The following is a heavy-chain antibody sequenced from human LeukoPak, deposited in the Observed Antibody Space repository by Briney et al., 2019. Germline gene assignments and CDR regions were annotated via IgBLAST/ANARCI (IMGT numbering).Heavy chain of an antibody. V-gene: IGHV3-7*03. CDR1: GFTFSNLW. CDR2: IKQDGSEK. J-gene: IGHJ3*02. Sequence: GGSLRLSCAASGFTFSNLWMSWVRQAPGKGLKWVANIKQDGSEKYYVDSVKGRFTISRDNAKNSLFLQMNSLRAEDTAVYYCARVGSGNFLGAFDIWGQGTMVTVSS. D-gene: IGHD1-26*01. CDR3: ARVGSGNFLGAFDI.